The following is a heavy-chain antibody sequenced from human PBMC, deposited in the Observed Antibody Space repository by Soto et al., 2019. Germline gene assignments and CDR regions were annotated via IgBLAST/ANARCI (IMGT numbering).Heavy chain of an antibody. V-gene: IGHV3-23*01. CDR1: GFSFSTYA. D-gene: IGHD2-15*01. J-gene: IGHJ3*02. CDR3: AKDHRVVTTGDALDI. CDR2: ISSSGVNT. Sequence: EVQLLESGGGLVQPGGSLRLSCSASGFSFSTYAMSWVRQPPGKGLEWVLSISSSGVNTYNADSVKGRFTISRDNSEKTLYLQMNSLRAEDTAVYYCAKDHRVVTTGDALDIWGQGTLVTVSS.